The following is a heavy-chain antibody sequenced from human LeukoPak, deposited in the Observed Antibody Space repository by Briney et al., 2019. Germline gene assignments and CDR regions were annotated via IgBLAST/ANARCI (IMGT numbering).Heavy chain of an antibody. D-gene: IGHD3-10*01. Sequence: SVKVSCKASGGTFSSYAISWVRQAPGQGLEWMGGIIPIFGTANYAQKFQGRVTITADKSTSTAYMELSSLRSEDTAVYYCARGARFGVRTYYYYMDVWGKGTTVTVSS. CDR1: GGTFSSYA. CDR3: ARGARFGVRTYYYYMDV. CDR2: IIPIFGTA. V-gene: IGHV1-69*06. J-gene: IGHJ6*03.